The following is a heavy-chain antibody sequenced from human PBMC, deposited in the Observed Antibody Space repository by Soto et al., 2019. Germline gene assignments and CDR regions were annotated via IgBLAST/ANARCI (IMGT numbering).Heavy chain of an antibody. Sequence: SETLSLTCTVSGGSISSGDYYWSWIRQPPGKGLEWIGYIYYSGSTYYNPSLKSRVTISVDTSKNQFSLKLSSVTAADTAVYYCARVMLSYYYGMDVWGQGTTVTVSS. J-gene: IGHJ6*02. CDR2: IYYSGST. CDR3: ARVMLSYYYGMDV. CDR1: GGSISSGDYY. D-gene: IGHD3-16*01. V-gene: IGHV4-30-4*01.